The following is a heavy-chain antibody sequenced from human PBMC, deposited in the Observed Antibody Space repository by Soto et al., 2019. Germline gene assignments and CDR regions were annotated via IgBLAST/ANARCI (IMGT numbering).Heavy chain of an antibody. CDR2: ISAYNGNT. Sequence: ASVKVSCKASGYTFTSYDINWVRQATGQGLEWMGWISAYNGNTSYAQKFQGRVTMTTDTSTSTAYMELRSLRSDDTAVYYCARDSSSPLQFNYYYYGMDVWGQGTTVTVSS. D-gene: IGHD4-4*01. V-gene: IGHV1-18*01. CDR3: ARDSSSPLQFNYYYYGMDV. J-gene: IGHJ6*02. CDR1: GYTFTSYD.